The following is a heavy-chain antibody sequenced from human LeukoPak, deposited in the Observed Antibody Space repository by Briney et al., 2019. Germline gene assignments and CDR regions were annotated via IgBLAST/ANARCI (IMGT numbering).Heavy chain of an antibody. J-gene: IGHJ6*02. V-gene: IGHV3-21*01. CDR2: ISSSSYI. Sequence: GGSLRLSCAASGFTFSSYSMNWVRQAPGKGLEWVSSISSSSYIYYADSVKGRFTISRDNAKNSLYLQMNSLRAEDTAVYYCARGGDIVVVVAARDYYGMDVWGQGTTVTVSS. CDR1: GFTFSSYS. D-gene: IGHD2-15*01. CDR3: ARGGDIVVVVAARDYYGMDV.